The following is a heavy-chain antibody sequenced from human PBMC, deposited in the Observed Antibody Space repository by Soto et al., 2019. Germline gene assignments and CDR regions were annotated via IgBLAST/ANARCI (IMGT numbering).Heavy chain of an antibody. J-gene: IGHJ6*02. CDR2: ISAYNGNT. V-gene: IGHV1-18*01. CDR1: GYTFTSYG. CDR3: ARGSGHPAYYYDSSGYSSYYYYGMDV. D-gene: IGHD3-22*01. Sequence: ASVKVSCKASGYTFTSYGISWVRQAPGQGLEWMGWISAYNGNTNYAQKLQGRVTMTTDKSTSTAYMELRSLRSDDTAVYYCARGSGHPAYYYDSSGYSSYYYYGMDVWGQGTTVTVSS.